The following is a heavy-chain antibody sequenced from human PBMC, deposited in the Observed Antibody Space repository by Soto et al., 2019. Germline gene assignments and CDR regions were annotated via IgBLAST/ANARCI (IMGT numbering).Heavy chain of an antibody. J-gene: IGHJ6*02. D-gene: IGHD2-15*01. V-gene: IGHV1-18*04. Sequence: QVQLVQSGVEVKKPGASVKVSCKASGYTFISHGISWVRQAPGQGLEGMGWISGKNGNTNYAQKLQGRVTLTTDTSTSTAYMELRSLSSDDTAVYYCARVSSSIVVVPDYGMDVWGQGTTVTVSS. CDR1: GYTFISHG. CDR2: ISGKNGNT. CDR3: ARVSSSIVVVPDYGMDV.